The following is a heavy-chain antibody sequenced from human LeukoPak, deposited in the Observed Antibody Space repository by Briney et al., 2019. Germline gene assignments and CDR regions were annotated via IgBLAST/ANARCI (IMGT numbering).Heavy chain of an antibody. CDR2: ISGSGGST. Sequence: GGSLRLSCAASGFTFSSYAMSWVRQAPGKGLEWVSAISGSGGSTYYADSVKGRFTISRDNSKNTLYLQMNSLRAEDTAVYYCAKDPSWNYEHYYYGMDVWGQGTTVTVSS. V-gene: IGHV3-23*01. J-gene: IGHJ6*02. CDR1: GFTFSSYA. CDR3: AKDPSWNYEHYYYGMDV. D-gene: IGHD1-7*01.